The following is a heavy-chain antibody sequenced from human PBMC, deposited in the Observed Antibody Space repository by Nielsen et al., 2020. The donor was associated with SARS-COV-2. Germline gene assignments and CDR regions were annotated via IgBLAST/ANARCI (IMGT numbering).Heavy chain of an antibody. CDR2: ISYDGSNK. Sequence: GGSLRLSCAASGFTFSSYGMHWVRQAPGKGLEWVAVISYDGSNKYYADSVKGRFTISRDNSKNTLYPQMNSLRAEDTAVYYCAKDSLGFGVNWFDPWGQGTLVTVSS. J-gene: IGHJ5*02. CDR1: GFTFSSYG. CDR3: AKDSLGFGVNWFDP. V-gene: IGHV3-30*18. D-gene: IGHD3-10*01.